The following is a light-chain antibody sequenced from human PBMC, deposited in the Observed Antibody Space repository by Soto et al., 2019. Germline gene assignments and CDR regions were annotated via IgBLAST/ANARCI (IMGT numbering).Light chain of an antibody. J-gene: IGLJ1*01. Sequence: QSALTQPASVSGSAGQSITISCTGTSSDVGAYNYVSWYQRHPGTAPKLIIYDVTLRPSGVSNRFSGSKSGNTASLTISGLQAEDEADFYCSSFSRSTPLVFGTGTKLTVL. CDR3: SSFSRSTPLV. CDR2: DVT. V-gene: IGLV2-14*03. CDR1: SSDVGAYNY.